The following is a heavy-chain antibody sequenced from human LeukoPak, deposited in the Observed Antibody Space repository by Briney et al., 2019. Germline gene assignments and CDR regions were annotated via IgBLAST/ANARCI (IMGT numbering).Heavy chain of an antibody. CDR3: ARDVRIVAPGGGYYYYGMDV. D-gene: IGHD2-8*02. CDR1: GFTFSSYG. CDR2: IWYDGTYK. Sequence: GGSLRLSCAASGFTFSSYGMHWVRQTPGKGLEWVAVIWYDGTYKYYADSVKGRFTISRDNPKNMLYLQMNSLRGEDTAMYYCARDVRIVAPGGGYYYYGMDVWGQGTTVTVSS. J-gene: IGHJ6*02. V-gene: IGHV3-33*01.